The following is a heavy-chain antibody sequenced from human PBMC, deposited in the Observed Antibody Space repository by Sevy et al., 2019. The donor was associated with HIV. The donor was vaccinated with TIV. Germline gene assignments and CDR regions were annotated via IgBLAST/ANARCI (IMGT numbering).Heavy chain of an antibody. D-gene: IGHD3-10*01. J-gene: IGHJ4*02. CDR2: ISTTSNTI. CDR3: ARVRGSGSYGHFDY. CDR1: GFTFSHYS. Sequence: GGSLRLSCAASGFTFSHYSMNWVRHAPGKGLEWVSYISTTSNTIYYADSVKGRFTISRDNAKNSLYLQMNSLGDEDTDGYYCARVRGSGSYGHFDYWGQGTLVTVSS. V-gene: IGHV3-48*02.